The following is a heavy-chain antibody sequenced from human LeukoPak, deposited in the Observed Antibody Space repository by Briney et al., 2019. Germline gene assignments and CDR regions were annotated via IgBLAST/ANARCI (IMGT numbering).Heavy chain of an antibody. D-gene: IGHD2-21*01. V-gene: IGHV3-74*03. Sequence: PGGSLRLSCAASGFTFSNYWMHWVRQAPGKGLVWVSRISTDGSSTTYADSVKGRFTISRDNSKNTLYLQMNSLRAEDTAVYYCAKADCGGDCSMFDYWGQGTLVTVSS. CDR1: GFTFSNYW. CDR3: AKADCGGDCSMFDY. J-gene: IGHJ4*02. CDR2: ISTDGSST.